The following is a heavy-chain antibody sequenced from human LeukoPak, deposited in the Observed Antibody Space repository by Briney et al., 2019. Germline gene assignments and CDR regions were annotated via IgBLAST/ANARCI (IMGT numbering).Heavy chain of an antibody. J-gene: IGHJ4*02. Sequence: SETLSLTCTVSGGSISSSSYYWGWIRQPPGKGLEWIGSIYYSGSTYYNPSLKSRVTISVDTSKNQFSLKLSSVTAADTAVYYCARHDIVGAMPYYFDYWGQGTPVTVSS. V-gene: IGHV4-39*01. CDR1: GGSISSSSYY. CDR3: ARHDIVGAMPYYFDY. D-gene: IGHD1-26*01. CDR2: IYYSGST.